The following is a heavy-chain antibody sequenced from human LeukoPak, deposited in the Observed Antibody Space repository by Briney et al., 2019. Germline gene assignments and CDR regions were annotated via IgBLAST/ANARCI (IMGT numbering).Heavy chain of an antibody. D-gene: IGHD3-9*01. Sequence: GGSLRLSCEASGFRFSDYNMSWVRQAPGKGLEWISDISSGGKIIDHADSVKGRFTISRDNAKSSLSLQMNSLRAEDTAVYYCARGYYDIGYWGQGTLVTVSS. CDR3: ARGYYDIGY. CDR1: GFRFSDYN. J-gene: IGHJ4*02. CDR2: ISSGGKII. V-gene: IGHV3-11*04.